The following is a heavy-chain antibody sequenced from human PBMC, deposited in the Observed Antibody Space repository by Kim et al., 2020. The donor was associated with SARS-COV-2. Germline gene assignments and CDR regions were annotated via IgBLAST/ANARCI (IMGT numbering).Heavy chain of an antibody. Sequence: SETLSLTCTVSGGSISSGGYYWSWIRQHPGKGLEWIGYIYYSGSTYYNPSLKSRVTISVDTSKNQFSLKLSSVTAADTAVYYCARDPHIGYVHYFDYWGQGTLVTVSS. J-gene: IGHJ4*02. CDR2: IYYSGST. V-gene: IGHV4-31*03. CDR3: ARDPHIGYVHYFDY. D-gene: IGHD5-12*01. CDR1: GGSISSGGYY.